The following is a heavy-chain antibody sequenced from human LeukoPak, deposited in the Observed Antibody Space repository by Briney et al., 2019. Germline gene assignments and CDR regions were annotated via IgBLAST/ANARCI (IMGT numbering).Heavy chain of an antibody. Sequence: PSETLSLTCAVYGGSFSGYYWSWIRQPPGKGLEWIGEINHSGSTYYNPSLKSRVTISVDTSKNQFSLKLSSVTAADTAVYYCAGGGTIFEFDYWGQGTLVTVSS. V-gene: IGHV4-34*01. D-gene: IGHD1/OR15-1a*01. J-gene: IGHJ4*02. CDR3: AGGGTIFEFDY. CDR1: GGSFSGYY. CDR2: INHSGST.